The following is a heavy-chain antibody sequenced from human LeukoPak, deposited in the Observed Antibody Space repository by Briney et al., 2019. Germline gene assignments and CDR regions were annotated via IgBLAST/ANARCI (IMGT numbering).Heavy chain of an antibody. CDR3: ARGVGGGIVVVVAATLQFDY. Sequence: GASVKVSCKASGYTFTGYYMHWVRQAPGQGLEWMGWINPNSGGTNYAQKFRGRVTMTRDTSISTAYMELSRLSFYKRAVYERARGVGGGIVVVVAATLQFDYWGQGTLVTVSS. CDR2: INPNSGGT. V-gene: IGHV1-2*02. J-gene: IGHJ4*02. D-gene: IGHD2-15*01. CDR1: GYTFTGYY.